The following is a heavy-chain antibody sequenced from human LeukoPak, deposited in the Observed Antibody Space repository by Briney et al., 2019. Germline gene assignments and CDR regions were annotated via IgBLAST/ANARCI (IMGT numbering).Heavy chain of an antibody. D-gene: IGHD1-26*01. CDR1: GFTFNNYA. CDR3: ARDGIVGAPLYKFDY. Sequence: GGSLRLSCAASGFTFNNYAIHWVREAPGKGLEWGSIISFDGGNKYYADSVKGRFTISRDNSKNTLYLQMNSLRAEDTAVYYCARDGIVGAPLYKFDYWGQGTLVTVSS. J-gene: IGHJ4*02. CDR2: ISFDGGNK. V-gene: IGHV3-30-3*01.